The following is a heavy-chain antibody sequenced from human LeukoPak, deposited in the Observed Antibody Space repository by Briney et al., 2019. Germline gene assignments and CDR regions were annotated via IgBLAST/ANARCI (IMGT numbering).Heavy chain of an antibody. J-gene: IGHJ2*01. CDR1: AYSISSDYH. CDR2: IYHSGRT. D-gene: IGHD2-21*02. Sequence: SETLSLTCAVSAYSISSDYHWAWIRQPPGKGLEWIGSIYHSGRTYYNPSHKTRVTISIDTSKNQFSLKLTSVTASDTAVYYCARAVSYCGGDCYSGWYFDLWGRGTLVTVSS. V-gene: IGHV4-38-2*01. CDR3: ARAVSYCGGDCYSGWYFDL.